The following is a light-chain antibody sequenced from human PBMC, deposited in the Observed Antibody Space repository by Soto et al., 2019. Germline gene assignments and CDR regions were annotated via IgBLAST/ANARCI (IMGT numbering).Light chain of an antibody. CDR3: QQLNSYPRT. Sequence: DIQLTQSPSFLSASVGDRVTITCRASQGIGSYLAWYQQKPGEAPILLIYPASTLQSGVPSRFSGSGSGTEFTLTISSLQPEDFAAYYCQQLNSYPRTFGQGTKVEIK. CDR1: QGIGSY. CDR2: PAS. J-gene: IGKJ1*01. V-gene: IGKV1-9*01.